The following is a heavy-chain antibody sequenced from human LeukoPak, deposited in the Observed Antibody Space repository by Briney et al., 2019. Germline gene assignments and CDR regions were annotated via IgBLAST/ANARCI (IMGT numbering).Heavy chain of an antibody. Sequence: SQTLSLTCAISGDSVSSNSAAWNWIRQSPSRGLEWLGRTYYRSKWYNDYAVSVKSRITINPDTSKNQFSLQLNSVTPEDTAVYYCARDVSYSSGWYGGGAFDYWGQGTLVTVSS. J-gene: IGHJ4*02. CDR3: ARDVSYSSGWYGGGAFDY. CDR1: GDSVSSNSAA. V-gene: IGHV6-1*01. D-gene: IGHD6-19*01. CDR2: TYYRSKWYN.